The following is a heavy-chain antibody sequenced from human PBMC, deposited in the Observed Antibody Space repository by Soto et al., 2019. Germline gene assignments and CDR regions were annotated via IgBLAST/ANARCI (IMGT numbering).Heavy chain of an antibody. V-gene: IGHV3-30*18. CDR2: TSYDESRK. CDR1: GFPFSAYG. Sequence: QVQVVEAGGGVVQPGMSLRLSCAASGFPFSAYGMHWVRQAPGKGLEWVAVTSYDESRKYYVDSVKGRFTISRDNSKTTLSLQMNSLRPEDTAGYYCAKGTLHGDFWGQGTPVTVSS. CDR3: AKGTLHGDF. J-gene: IGHJ4*02.